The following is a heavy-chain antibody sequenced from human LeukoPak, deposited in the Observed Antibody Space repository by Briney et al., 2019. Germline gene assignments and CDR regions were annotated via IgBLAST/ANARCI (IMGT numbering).Heavy chain of an antibody. CDR2: INHSGST. J-gene: IGHJ6*03. CDR3: ARAVVVTAGSYYYYYYMDV. Sequence: PSETLSLTCAVYGGSFSGYYWSWIRQPPGKGVEWIGEINHSGSTNYNPSLKSRVTISVDTSKNQFSLKLSSVTAADTAVYYCARAVVVTAGSYYYYYYMDVWGKGTTVTVSS. V-gene: IGHV4-34*01. D-gene: IGHD2-21*02. CDR1: GGSFSGYY.